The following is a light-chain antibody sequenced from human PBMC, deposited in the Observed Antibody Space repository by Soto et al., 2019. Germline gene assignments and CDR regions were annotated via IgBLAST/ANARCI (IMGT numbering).Light chain of an antibody. CDR2: GNN. J-gene: IGLJ1*01. V-gene: IGLV1-44*01. CDR3: ATWDASLNGSV. Sequence: QSVVTHPPSACRTPWQRVTISCSGSNSNVGSNTVHWYQHLPGTAPKLLIYGNNQRPSGVPDRFSGSTSGTSASLAISGLRSEDESHYYCATWDASLNGSVFGTGTKVTVL. CDR1: NSNVGSNT.